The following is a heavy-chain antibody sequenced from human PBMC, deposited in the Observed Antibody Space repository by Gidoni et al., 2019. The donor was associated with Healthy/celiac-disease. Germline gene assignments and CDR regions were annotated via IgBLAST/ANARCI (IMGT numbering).Heavy chain of an antibody. CDR2: IYYSGST. D-gene: IGHD3-10*01. J-gene: IGHJ4*02. V-gene: IGHV4-39*01. CDR1: GGSISSSSYY. CDR3: ARHNGPHYGSGSYFDY. Sequence: QLQLQESGPGLVKPSETLSLTCTVSGGSISSSSYYWGWIRQPPGKGLEWIGSIYYSGSTYYNPSLKSRVTISVDTSKNQFSLKLSSVTAADTAVYYCARHNGPHYGSGSYFDYWGQGTLVTVSS.